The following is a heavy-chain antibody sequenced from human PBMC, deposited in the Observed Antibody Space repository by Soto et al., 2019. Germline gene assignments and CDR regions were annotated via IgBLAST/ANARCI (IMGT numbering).Heavy chain of an antibody. J-gene: IGHJ4*02. Sequence: SETLSLTCTVSGGSISSSSNYWGWIRQPPGKGLEWIGSIFYSGGTYNNPSLKSRVTISVDTSKNQFSLKLSSVTAADTAVYYCARLDGTHGYSGYDGSDYWGQGALVTVSS. V-gene: IGHV4-39*01. D-gene: IGHD5-12*01. CDR2: IFYSGGT. CDR3: ARLDGTHGYSGYDGSDY. CDR1: GGSISSSSNY.